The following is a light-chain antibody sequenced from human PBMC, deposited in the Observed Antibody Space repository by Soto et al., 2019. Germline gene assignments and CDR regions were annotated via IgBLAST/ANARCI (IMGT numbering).Light chain of an antibody. J-gene: IGLJ1*01. Sequence: QSALTQPASVSGSPGQSITISCTGTSSDVGGYNYVSWYQQHPGKAPKLMIYEVSNRPSGVSNRFSGSKSGNTASLTISGLXXXXXXDYYCSSYTSSSIDYVFGTGTK. CDR1: SSDVGGYNY. V-gene: IGLV2-14*01. CDR3: SSYTSSSIDYV. CDR2: EVS.